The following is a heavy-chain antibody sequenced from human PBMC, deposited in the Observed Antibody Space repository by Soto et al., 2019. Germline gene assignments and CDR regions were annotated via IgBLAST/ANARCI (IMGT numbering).Heavy chain of an antibody. V-gene: IGHV3-33*06. CDR2: IWYDGSNK. Sequence: GGSLRLSWAASGFTFSSYGMHWVRQAPGKGLEWVAVIWYDGSNKYYADSVKGRFTISRDNSKNTLYLQMNSLRAEDTAVYYCAKGKVGATVDAFDIWGQGTMVTVSS. CDR3: AKGKVGATVDAFDI. D-gene: IGHD1-26*01. CDR1: GFTFSSYG. J-gene: IGHJ3*02.